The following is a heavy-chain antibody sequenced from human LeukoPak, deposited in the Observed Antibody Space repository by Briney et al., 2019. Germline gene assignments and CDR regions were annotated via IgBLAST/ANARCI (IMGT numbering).Heavy chain of an antibody. CDR1: GYTFTSYD. D-gene: IGHD6-13*01. Sequence: ALGELCGYAAGYTFTSYDINWGRQSTGLGLGWMGGMNLNSGITGYAQKFQGRGTMTRNTSISTAYMELSSLRSEDTAVYYCVIDSSSWYNYFDPWGQGTLVTVSS. J-gene: IGHJ5*02. CDR3: VIDSSSWYNYFDP. CDR2: MNLNSGIT. V-gene: IGHV1-8*01.